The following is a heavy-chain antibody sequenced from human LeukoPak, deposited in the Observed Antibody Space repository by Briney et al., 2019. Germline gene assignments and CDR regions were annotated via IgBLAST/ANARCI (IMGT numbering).Heavy chain of an antibody. CDR3: ARTAGAVTTYWRFDS. J-gene: IGHJ5*01. V-gene: IGHV4-59*12. CDR1: AGSISPYY. Sequence: SETPSLTCTVSAGSISPYYWSWIRQSPGQGLEWIGEIYYSGSTYYNPSLNSRLTMAVDTSKNQFSLKLTSVTDADTAVYYCARTAGAVTTYWRFDSWGQGTQVTVAS. CDR2: IYYSGST. D-gene: IGHD2/OR15-2a*01.